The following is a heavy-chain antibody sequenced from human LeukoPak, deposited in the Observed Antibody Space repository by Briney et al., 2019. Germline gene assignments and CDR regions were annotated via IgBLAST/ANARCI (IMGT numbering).Heavy chain of an antibody. D-gene: IGHD3-10*01. Sequence: SETLSLTCAVSGYSISSSNWWCCIQQPPGKGLECGGYIFYSGSIYNNSSLKSRATMSVDTSKNQFSLKLSSVTAVDTAVYYCARSRSSLFRSGSSRLAWVDVWGKGTTVTVSS. CDR2: IFYSGSI. V-gene: IGHV4-28*05. CDR1: GYSISSSNW. J-gene: IGHJ6*04. CDR3: ARSRSSLFRSGSSRLAWVDV.